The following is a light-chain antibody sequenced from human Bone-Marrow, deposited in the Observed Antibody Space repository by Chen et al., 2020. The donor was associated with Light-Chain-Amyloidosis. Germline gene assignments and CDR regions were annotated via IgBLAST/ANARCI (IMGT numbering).Light chain of an antibody. CDR1: KLGDKY. Sequence: SYELTQPPSVSVSPGQTASITCSGDKLGDKYACLYQQKPGQSPVLVIYQDYKRPSGIPELFSGSNSGNTATLTISGTQAMDEADYYCQAWDSSTWVFGGGTKLTVL. V-gene: IGLV3-1*01. CDR2: QDY. CDR3: QAWDSSTWV. J-gene: IGLJ3*02.